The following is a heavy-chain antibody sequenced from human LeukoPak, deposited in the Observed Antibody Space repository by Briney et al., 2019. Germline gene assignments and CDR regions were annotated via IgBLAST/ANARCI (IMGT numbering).Heavy chain of an antibody. D-gene: IGHD7-27*01. CDR3: ARDRLGNAFDI. J-gene: IGHJ3*02. CDR1: GFTFSSYS. CDR2: ISSSSSYI. V-gene: IGHV3-21*01. Sequence: PEGSLRLSCAASGFTFSSYSMNWVRQAPGKGLEWVSSISSSSSYIYYADSVKGRFTISRDNAKNSLYLQMNSLRAEDTAVYYCARDRLGNAFDIWGQGTMVTVSS.